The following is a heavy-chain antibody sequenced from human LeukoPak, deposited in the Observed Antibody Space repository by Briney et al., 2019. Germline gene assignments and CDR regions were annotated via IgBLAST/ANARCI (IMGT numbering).Heavy chain of an antibody. J-gene: IGHJ6*03. Sequence: ASVKVSCKASGGTFSSYAISWVRQAPGQGLEWMGIINPSGGSTSYAQKFQGRVTMTRDTSTSTVYMELSSLRSEDTAVYYCARDNVDGDYAMYYYYYYMDVWGKGTTVTVSS. D-gene: IGHD4-17*01. CDR3: ARDNVDGDYAMYYYYYYMDV. CDR1: GGTFSSYA. CDR2: INPSGGST. V-gene: IGHV1-46*01.